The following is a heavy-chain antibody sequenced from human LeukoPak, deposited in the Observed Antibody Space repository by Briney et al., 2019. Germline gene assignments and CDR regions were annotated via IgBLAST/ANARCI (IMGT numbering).Heavy chain of an antibody. V-gene: IGHV3-7*01. D-gene: IGHD6-6*01. CDR1: GFTFSSYW. Sequence: GGSLRLSCVASGFTFSSYWMSWVRQAPGKGPEWVANIKQDGSEKYYVDSVKGRFTISRDNAKNSLYLQMNSLRAEDTAVYYCARGRIAARYFDYWGQGTLVTVSS. CDR2: IKQDGSEK. CDR3: ARGRIAARYFDY. J-gene: IGHJ4*02.